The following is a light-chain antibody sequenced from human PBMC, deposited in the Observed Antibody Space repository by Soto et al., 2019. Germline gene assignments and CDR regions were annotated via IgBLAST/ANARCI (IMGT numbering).Light chain of an antibody. CDR3: QQSYSTPYT. Sequence: DLQMTQSPSSLSASVGDRVTITCRASQSISRYVNWYQQKPGKAPKLLIYAASSLQSGVPSRFSGSGSGTDFTLTISSLQPADFATYYCQQSYSTPYTCGHGTKLEIK. CDR1: QSISRY. CDR2: AAS. V-gene: IGKV1-39*01. J-gene: IGKJ2*01.